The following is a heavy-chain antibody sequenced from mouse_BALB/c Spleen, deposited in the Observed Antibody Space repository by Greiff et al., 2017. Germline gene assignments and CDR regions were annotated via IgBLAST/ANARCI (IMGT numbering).Heavy chain of an antibody. CDR1: GFNIKDTY. CDR2: IDPANGNT. V-gene: IGHV14-3*02. D-gene: IGHD2-14*01. CDR3: ACTAPYYRYDVAY. J-gene: IGHJ3*01. Sequence: EVQLQESGAELVKPGASVKLSCTASGFNIKDTYMHWVKQRPEQGLEWIGRIDPANGNTKYDPKFQGKATITADTSSNTAYLQLSSLTSEDTAVYYCACTAPYYRYDVAYWGQGTLVTVSA.